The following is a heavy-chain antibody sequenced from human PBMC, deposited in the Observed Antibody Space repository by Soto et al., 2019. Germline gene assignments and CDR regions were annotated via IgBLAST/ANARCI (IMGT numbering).Heavy chain of an antibody. CDR1: GGSISSGGYY. J-gene: IGHJ4*02. V-gene: IGHV4-31*03. D-gene: IGHD2-15*01. CDR2: IYYSGST. Sequence: SETLSLTCTVSGGSISSGGYYWSWIRQHPGKGLEWIGYIYYSGSTYYNPSLKSRVTISVDTSKNQFSLKLSSVTAADTAVYYCAAGYCSGGSCYYFDYWGQGTLVTVSS. CDR3: AAGYCSGGSCYYFDY.